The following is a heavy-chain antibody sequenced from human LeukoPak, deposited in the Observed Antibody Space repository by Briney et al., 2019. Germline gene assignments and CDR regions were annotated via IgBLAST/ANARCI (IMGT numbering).Heavy chain of an antibody. Sequence: SETLSLTCTVSGGSISSYYWSWIRQPPGKGLEWIGYIYYSGSTNYNPSLKSRVTISVDTSKNQFSLKLSSVTAADTAVYYCARRTPSNDGPYYYFDYWGQGTLVTVSS. CDR3: ARRTPSNDGPYYYFDY. J-gene: IGHJ4*02. CDR1: GGSISSYY. V-gene: IGHV4-59*01. CDR2: IYYSGST. D-gene: IGHD4-11*01.